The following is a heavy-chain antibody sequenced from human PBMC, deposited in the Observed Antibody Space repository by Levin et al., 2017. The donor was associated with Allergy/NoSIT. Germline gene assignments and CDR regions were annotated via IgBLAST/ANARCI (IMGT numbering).Heavy chain of an antibody. V-gene: IGHV3-33*03. CDR1: GFMFSSYG. CDR2: IWYDGSNR. CDR3: AGGSEGGGP. J-gene: IGHJ5*02. Sequence: AGGSLRLSCEASGFMFSSYGMHWVRQAPGKGLEWVAVIWYDGSNRYYGDSVKGRFTISRDNSKNTLYLQMDSLRVDDTAVYYCAGGSEGGGPWGQGTLVTVSS. D-gene: IGHD5-12*01.